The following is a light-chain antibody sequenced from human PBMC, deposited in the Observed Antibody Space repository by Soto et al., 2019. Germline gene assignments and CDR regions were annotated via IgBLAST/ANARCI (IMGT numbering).Light chain of an antibody. CDR2: EVS. Sequence: QSALTQPPSASGSPGQSVTISCTGTSSDVGGYNYVSWYQQHPGKAPKLMIYEVSKRPSGVPDRCSGSKSGNTASLTVPGLQAEDEADYYCSSYAGSNNYVVFGGGTKLNVL. J-gene: IGLJ2*01. CDR1: SSDVGGYNY. CDR3: SSYAGSNNYVV. V-gene: IGLV2-8*01.